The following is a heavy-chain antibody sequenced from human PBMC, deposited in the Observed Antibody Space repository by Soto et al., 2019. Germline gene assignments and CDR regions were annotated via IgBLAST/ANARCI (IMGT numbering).Heavy chain of an antibody. CDR3: ARARGTLTTSDY. D-gene: IGHD4-17*01. CDR1: GYVFTGYD. CDR2: MNPNKGNT. Sequence: ASVKVSCKTSGYVFTGYDINWVRQATGQGLEYMGWMNPNKGNTGYAQKFQGRVTMTWDTSISTAYMELSSLTSEDAAVYYCARARGTLTTSDYWGQGTPVTVSS. V-gene: IGHV1-8*01. J-gene: IGHJ4*02.